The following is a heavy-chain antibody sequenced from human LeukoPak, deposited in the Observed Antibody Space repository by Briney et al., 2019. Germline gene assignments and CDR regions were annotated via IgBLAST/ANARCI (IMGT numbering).Heavy chain of an antibody. J-gene: IGHJ4*02. CDR3: ARINYDSSGYRSDY. Sequence: SETLSLTCTVSGGSISSYYWSWIRQPPGKGLEWIGYIYYSGSNNYNPSLKSRVTISVDTSKNQFSLKLSSVTAADTAVYYCARINYDSSGYRSDYWGQGTLVTVSS. D-gene: IGHD3-22*01. CDR1: GGSISSYY. V-gene: IGHV4-59*01. CDR2: IYYSGSN.